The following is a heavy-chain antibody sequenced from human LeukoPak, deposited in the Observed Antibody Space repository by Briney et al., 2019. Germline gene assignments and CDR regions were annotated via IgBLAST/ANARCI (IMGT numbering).Heavy chain of an antibody. V-gene: IGHV1-18*01. D-gene: IGHD4-17*01. J-gene: IGHJ4*02. CDR2: ISSYNGNT. CDR1: GYTFTSYG. Sequence: ASVKVSCKASGYTFTSYGISWVRQAPGQGLEWMGWISSYNGNTNYAQKFQGRVTMTRDTSISTAYMELSRLRSDDTAVYYCARGADYGDYDLNYWGQGTLVTVSS. CDR3: ARGADYGDYDLNY.